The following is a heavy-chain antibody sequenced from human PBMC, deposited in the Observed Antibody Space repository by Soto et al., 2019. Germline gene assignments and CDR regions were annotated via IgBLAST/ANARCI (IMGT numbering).Heavy chain of an antibody. CDR2: INHSGST. D-gene: IGHD2-8*02. CDR3: ARDTITGLFDY. V-gene: IGHV4-34*01. Sequence: SETLSLTCAVYGGSFSGYYWTWIRQLPGTGLEWIGEINHSGSTNYNPSLKSRVTISVDTSKNQFSLKLTSVTAADTAVYYCARDTITGLFDYWGQGTLVTVSS. CDR1: GGSFSGYY. J-gene: IGHJ4*02.